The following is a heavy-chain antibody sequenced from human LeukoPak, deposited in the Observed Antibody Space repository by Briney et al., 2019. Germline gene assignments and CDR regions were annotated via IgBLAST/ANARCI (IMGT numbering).Heavy chain of an antibody. Sequence: GGSLRLSCEASGFSFTNTWMSWVRQAPGKGLEWVGRVKSKADDGTADYAAPVQGRFTISRDDSKNTLSLQMNSLKTEDTAVYYCATEGGSGSYYGDDAFDMWGQGTMVTVSS. J-gene: IGHJ3*02. V-gene: IGHV3-15*01. CDR2: VKSKADDGTA. D-gene: IGHD3-10*01. CDR1: GFSFTNTW. CDR3: ATEGGSGSYYGDDAFDM.